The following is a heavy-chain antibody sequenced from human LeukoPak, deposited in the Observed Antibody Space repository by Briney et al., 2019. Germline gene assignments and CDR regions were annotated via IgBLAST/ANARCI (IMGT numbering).Heavy chain of an antibody. V-gene: IGHV1-69*05. J-gene: IGHJ1*01. Sequence: SVKVSCKASGGTFSSYAISWVRQAPGQGLEWMGGIIPIFGTANYAQKFQGRVTITTDESTSTAYMELSSLRSEDTAVYYCTTTYYYDSSGYLLQHWGQGTLVTVSS. CDR1: GGTFSSYA. CDR3: TTTYYYDSSGYLLQH. CDR2: IIPIFGTA. D-gene: IGHD3-22*01.